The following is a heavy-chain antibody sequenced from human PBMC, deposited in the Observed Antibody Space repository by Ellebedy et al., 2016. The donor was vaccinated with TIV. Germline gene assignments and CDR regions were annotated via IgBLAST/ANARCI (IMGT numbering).Heavy chain of an antibody. J-gene: IGHJ5*02. D-gene: IGHD1-26*01. V-gene: IGHV4-59*01. CDR3: ARLGQSGRDWFDP. Sequence: MPSETLSLTCTVSGGSISNDYWSWSRQPPGKGLEWIGYISYSGSTNYNPSLKSRVNISADTSKNQFSLKLSSVTAADTAIYYCARLGQSGRDWFDPWGQGTQVTVSS. CDR1: GGSISNDY. CDR2: ISYSGST.